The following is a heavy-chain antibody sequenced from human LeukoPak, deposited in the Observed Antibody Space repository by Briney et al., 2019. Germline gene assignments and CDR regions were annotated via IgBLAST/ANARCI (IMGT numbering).Heavy chain of an antibody. J-gene: IGHJ4*02. V-gene: IGHV3-48*03. D-gene: IGHD3-22*01. CDR1: GFTFSGYE. CDR2: ISSSGSTI. Sequence: HPGGSLRLSCAASGFTFSGYEMNWVRQAPGKGLEWVSYISSSGSTIYYADSVKGRFTISRDNAKNSLYLQMNSLRAEDTAVYYCARGTEVYYDSSSYYSYWGQGTLVTVSS. CDR3: ARGTEVYYDSSSYYSY.